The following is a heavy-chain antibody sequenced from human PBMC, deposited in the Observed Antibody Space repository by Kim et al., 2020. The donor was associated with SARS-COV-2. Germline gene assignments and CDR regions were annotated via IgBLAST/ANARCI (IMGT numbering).Heavy chain of an antibody. Sequence: SETLSLTCTVSGGSISSNSYYWYWIRQPAGKGLVAIGRIRAGVSTYYSPSLRGRVTIAADTSKNQFSLNLNSVTAADTAIYYCARGVVEWGWTHWEYFDSWGQGTLVTVFS. J-gene: IGHJ4*02. CDR1: GGSISSNSYY. V-gene: IGHV4-61*02. CDR3: ARGVVEWGWTHWEYFDS. CDR2: IRAGVST. D-gene: IGHD3-3*01.